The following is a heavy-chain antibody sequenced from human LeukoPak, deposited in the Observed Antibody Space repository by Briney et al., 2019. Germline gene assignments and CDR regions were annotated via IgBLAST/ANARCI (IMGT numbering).Heavy chain of an antibody. CDR3: ATLWFGELLGDY. V-gene: IGHV3-48*03. D-gene: IGHD3-10*01. CDR2: ISSSGSTT. J-gene: IGHJ4*02. CDR1: GFTFSSYE. Sequence: GGSLRLSCAASGFTFSSYEMNWVRQAPGKGLEWVSYISSSGSTTYYADSVKGRFTISRDNAKNSLYLQMNSLRAEDTAVYYCATLWFGELLGDYWGQGTLVTVSS.